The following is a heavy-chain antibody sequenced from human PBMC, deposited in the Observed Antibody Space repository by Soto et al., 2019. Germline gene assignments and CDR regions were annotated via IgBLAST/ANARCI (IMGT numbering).Heavy chain of an antibody. Sequence: SETLSLTCTVSGGSISSGGYYWSWIRQHPGKGLEWIGYIYYSGSTYHNPSLKSRVTISVDTSKNQFSLKLSSVTAADTAVYYCATMITFGGVIPFAFDIWGQGTMVTVSS. CDR3: ATMITFGGVIPFAFDI. CDR1: GGSISSGGYY. CDR2: IYYSGST. V-gene: IGHV4-31*03. D-gene: IGHD3-16*01. J-gene: IGHJ3*02.